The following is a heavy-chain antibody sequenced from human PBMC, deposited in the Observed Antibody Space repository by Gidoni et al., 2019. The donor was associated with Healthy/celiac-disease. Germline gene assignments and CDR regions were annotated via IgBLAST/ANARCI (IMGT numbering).Heavy chain of an antibody. CDR2: ISWNSGSI. CDR3: AKESGGGGYQDY. CDR1: GFTFDDYA. Sequence: EVPLVESGGGLVQPGRSLRLSCSSSGFTFDDYAMHGVRQAPGKGLEWGSGISWNSGSIGYADSVKGRFTISRDNAKNSLDLQMNSLRAEDTALYYCAKESGGGGYQDYWGQGTLVTVSS. J-gene: IGHJ4*02. V-gene: IGHV3-9*01. D-gene: IGHD2-2*01.